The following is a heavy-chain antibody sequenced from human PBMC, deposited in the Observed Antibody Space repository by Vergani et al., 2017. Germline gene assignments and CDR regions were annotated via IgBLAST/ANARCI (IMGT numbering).Heavy chain of an antibody. V-gene: IGHV3-49*04. CDR1: GFTLGDYA. J-gene: IGHJ6*04. CDR3: AKDGGLGYCSSATCPPQLIDYVDV. CDR2: IWSKPYGGTT. D-gene: IGHD2-2*01. Sequence: EVHLVESGGGLVQPGRSLRLSCSGSGFTLGDYAMTWVRQAPGKGLEWVAFIWSKPYGGTTEYAASVKGRFTISRDDSKSIAYLQMSSLKAEDTAVYYCAKDGGLGYCSSATCPPQLIDYVDVWGKGTTVTVSS.